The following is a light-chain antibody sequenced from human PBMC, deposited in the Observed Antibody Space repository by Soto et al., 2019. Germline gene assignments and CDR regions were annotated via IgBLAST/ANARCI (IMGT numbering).Light chain of an antibody. V-gene: IGKV3-20*01. CDR1: QSVSSSY. CDR3: QQYGSLWA. CDR2: GAS. J-gene: IGKJ1*01. Sequence: EIVLTQSPGTLSLSPGEGATVSCRASQSVSSSYVAWYQQKPGQAPRLLIYGASSRATGIPYRFSGSGSGKDFTLTISRLEPEDVAMYYCQQYGSLWAFGQGTKVEIK.